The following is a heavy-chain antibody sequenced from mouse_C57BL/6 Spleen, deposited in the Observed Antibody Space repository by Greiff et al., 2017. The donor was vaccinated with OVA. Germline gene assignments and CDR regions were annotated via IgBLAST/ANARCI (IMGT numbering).Heavy chain of an antibody. CDR1: GYTFTSYW. CDR2: IYPSDSAT. CDR3: AREEDYYGSRGFDY. J-gene: IGHJ2*01. Sequence: QVQLQQPGAELVRPGSSVKLSCKASGYTFTSYWMDWVKQRPGQGLEWIGNIYPSDSATHYNQKFKDKATLTVDKSSSTAYMQLSSLTSEDSAVYYCAREEDYYGSRGFDYWGQGTTLTVSS. D-gene: IGHD1-1*01. V-gene: IGHV1-61*01.